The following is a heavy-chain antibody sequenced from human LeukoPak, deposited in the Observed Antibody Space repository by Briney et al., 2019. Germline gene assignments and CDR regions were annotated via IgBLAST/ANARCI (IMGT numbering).Heavy chain of an antibody. CDR2: ISSSGSTI. Sequence: GGSLRLSCAASGFTFSSYEMNWVRQAPGKGLEWVSYISSSGSTIYYADSVKGRFTTSRDNAKNSLYLQMNSLRAEDTAVYYCARDPAAGKYWYFDLWGRGTLVTVSS. J-gene: IGHJ2*01. CDR3: ARDPAAGKYWYFDL. D-gene: IGHD6-13*01. V-gene: IGHV3-48*03. CDR1: GFTFSSYE.